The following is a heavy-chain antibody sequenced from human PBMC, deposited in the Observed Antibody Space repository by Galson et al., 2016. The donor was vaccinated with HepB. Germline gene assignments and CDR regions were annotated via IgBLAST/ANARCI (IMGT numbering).Heavy chain of an antibody. CDR1: GFTFSSYS. Sequence: SLRLSCAASGFTFSSYSLNWVRQAPGKGLEWVSYISFGSSRIYYADSVKGRFTISRDNAEDSLDLQMNSLRAEDTAVYYCARDRGPFDAFDIWGRGTMVTVSS. J-gene: IGHJ3*02. V-gene: IGHV3-21*05. CDR3: ARDRGPFDAFDI. D-gene: IGHD3-10*01. CDR2: ISFGSSRI.